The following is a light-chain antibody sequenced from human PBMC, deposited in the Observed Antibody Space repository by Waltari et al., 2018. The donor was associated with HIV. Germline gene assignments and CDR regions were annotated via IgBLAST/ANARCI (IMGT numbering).Light chain of an antibody. J-gene: IGKJ4*01. V-gene: IGKV3-11*01. CDR1: HSVGSL. CDR3: QQRSAWPLT. CDR2: DAS. Sequence: EIVLTQSPATLSLSPGERATLSCGASHSVGSLIAWYQQKPGQAPRLLIYDASNRATGIPARFSGSGSGTDFTLTISSLEPEDFVVYYCQQRSAWPLTFGGGTKVEIK.